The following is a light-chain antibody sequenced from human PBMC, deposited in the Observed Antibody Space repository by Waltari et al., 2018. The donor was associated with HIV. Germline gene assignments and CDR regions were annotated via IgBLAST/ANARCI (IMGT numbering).Light chain of an antibody. Sequence: EIVLTQSPDTLSLSQGERATLSCRASQNVGNNYLAWFQHRPVQPPRLLIYAASTRAAGIPDRFRGSGSGTHFTLSINKLEPEDFAMYYCQQYGGSPYTFGQGT. CDR2: AAS. J-gene: IGKJ2*01. CDR3: QQYGGSPYT. CDR1: QNVGNNY. V-gene: IGKV3-20*01.